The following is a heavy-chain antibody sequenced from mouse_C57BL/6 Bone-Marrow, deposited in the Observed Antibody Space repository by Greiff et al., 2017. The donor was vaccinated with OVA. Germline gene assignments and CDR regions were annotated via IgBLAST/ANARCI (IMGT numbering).Heavy chain of an antibody. CDR1: GFNIKNTY. Sequence: VQLKESVAELVRPGASVKLSCTASGFNIKNTYMHWVKQRPEQGLEWIGRIDPANGNTKYAPKFQGKATITADTSSNTAYLQLSSLTSEDTAIYYCAITTESPLEGFDVWGTGTTVTVSS. D-gene: IGHD1-1*01. V-gene: IGHV14-3*01. CDR2: IDPANGNT. CDR3: AITTESPLEGFDV. J-gene: IGHJ1*03.